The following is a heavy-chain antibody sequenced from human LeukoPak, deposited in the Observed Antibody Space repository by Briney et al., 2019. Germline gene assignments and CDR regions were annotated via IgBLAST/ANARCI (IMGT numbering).Heavy chain of an antibody. J-gene: IGHJ5*02. CDR3: ARVGPAYYDFWSGSLPHRFDP. V-gene: IGHV1-69*05. D-gene: IGHD3-3*01. Sequence: SVKVSCKASGGTVSSYAISWLRQAPGQGLEWRGGIIPNLGTATYKQKFQGRVTITTNESTSTAYTKLSSLRSEDTAVYYCARVGPAYYDFWSGSLPHRFDPWGQGTLVTVSS. CDR2: IIPNLGTA. CDR1: GGTVSSYA.